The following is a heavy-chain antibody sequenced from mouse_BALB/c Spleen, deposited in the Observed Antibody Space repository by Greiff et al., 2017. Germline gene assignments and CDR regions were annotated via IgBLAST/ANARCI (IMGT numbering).Heavy chain of an antibody. V-gene: IGHV5-12-1*01. CDR2: ISSGGGST. CDR1: GFAFSSYD. Sequence: EVKLVESGGGLVKPGGSLKLSCAASGFAFSSYDMSWVRQTPEKRLEWVAYISSGGGSTYYPDTVKGRFTISRDNAKNTLYLQMSSLKSEDTAMYYCARQGGYYWFAYWGQGTLVTVSA. D-gene: IGHD2-3*01. CDR3: ARQGGYYWFAY. J-gene: IGHJ3*01.